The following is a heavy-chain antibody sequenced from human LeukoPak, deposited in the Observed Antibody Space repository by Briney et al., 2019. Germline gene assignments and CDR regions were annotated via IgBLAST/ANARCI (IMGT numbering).Heavy chain of an antibody. CDR2: IIPLFGRA. CDR3: ASPKEDDDYYFDY. D-gene: IGHD4-17*01. CDR1: GGTFRNYA. J-gene: IGHJ4*02. V-gene: IGHV1-69*13. Sequence: ASVKVSCTASGGTFRNYAISWVRQAPGQGLEWLGGIIPLFGRAEYAQSCQGRVTITADEATSTVYMELNSLRTEDTAVYYCASPKEDDDYYFDYWGQGTLVTVSS.